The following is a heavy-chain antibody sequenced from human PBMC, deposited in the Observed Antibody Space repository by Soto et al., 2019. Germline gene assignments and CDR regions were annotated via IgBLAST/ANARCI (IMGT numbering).Heavy chain of an antibody. CDR2: IKQDGSEK. J-gene: IGHJ3*02. Sequence: GESLKISCAASGFTFSSYWMSWVRQAPGKGLEWVANIKQDGSEKYYVDSVKGRFTISRDNAKNSLYLQMNSLRAEDTAVYYCARALHCSGGSCYYTFDIWGQGTMVTVSS. CDR1: GFTFSSYW. V-gene: IGHV3-7*01. CDR3: ARALHCSGGSCYYTFDI. D-gene: IGHD2-15*01.